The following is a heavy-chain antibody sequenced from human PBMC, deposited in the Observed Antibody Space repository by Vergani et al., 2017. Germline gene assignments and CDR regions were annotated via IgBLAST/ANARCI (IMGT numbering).Heavy chain of an antibody. CDR2: ISRSSSTI. Sequence: EVQLVESGGGVVQPGGSLRLSCAASGSTFSSYAMNWVRQAPGKGLEWVSYISRSSSTIYYADSVKGRFTISRDNAKNSLHLQMNNLRAEDTAVYYCARQSRDVFCTNGVCPLGYWGQGALVTVSS. CDR1: GSTFSSYA. CDR3: ARQSRDVFCTNGVCPLGY. J-gene: IGHJ4*02. D-gene: IGHD2-8*01. V-gene: IGHV3-48*01.